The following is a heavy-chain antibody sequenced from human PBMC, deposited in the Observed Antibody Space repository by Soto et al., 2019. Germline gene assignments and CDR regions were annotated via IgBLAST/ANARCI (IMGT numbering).Heavy chain of an antibody. CDR2: INPNSGGT. CDR3: ARDGPLCSGGSCYSGGMDV. V-gene: IGHV1-2*04. D-gene: IGHD2-15*01. CDR1: GYTFTGYY. Sequence: QVQLVQSGAEVKKPGASVKVSCKASGYTFTGYYMHWVRQAPGQGLEWMGWINPNSGGTNYAQKFQGWVTMTRDTSISTACMELSRLRSDDTAVYYCARDGPLCSGGSCYSGGMDVWGQGTTVTVSS. J-gene: IGHJ6*02.